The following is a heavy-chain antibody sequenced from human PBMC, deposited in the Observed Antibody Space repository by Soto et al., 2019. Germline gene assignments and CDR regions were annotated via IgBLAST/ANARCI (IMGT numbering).Heavy chain of an antibody. CDR2: IIPIFGTA. CDR3: AASRFGGATTSRYYYYYGMDV. Sequence: SVKVSCKASGGTFSSYAISWVRQAPGQGLEWMGGIIPIFGTANYAQKFQGRVTITADESTSTAYMELSSLRSEDTAVYYCAASRFGGATTSRYYYYYGMDVWGQGTTVTVSS. J-gene: IGHJ6*02. D-gene: IGHD1-26*01. V-gene: IGHV1-69*13. CDR1: GGTFSSYA.